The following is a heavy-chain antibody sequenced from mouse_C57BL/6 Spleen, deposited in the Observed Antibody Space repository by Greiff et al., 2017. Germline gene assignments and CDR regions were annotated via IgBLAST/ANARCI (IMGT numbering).Heavy chain of an antibody. V-gene: IGHV1-62-2*01. Sequence: VQLLQSGADLVKPGASLKLSCKASGYTFTEYTIPWVQQRPGQGLEWIGWFYPGSGSIKYNEKFKDRATMTADKSSSTVYMEISRLTSEDTAVYFCARHKGSYYSNYPFAYWGQGTLVTVSA. D-gene: IGHD2-5*01. J-gene: IGHJ3*01. CDR1: GYTFTEYT. CDR3: ARHKGSYYSNYPFAY. CDR2: FYPGSGSI.